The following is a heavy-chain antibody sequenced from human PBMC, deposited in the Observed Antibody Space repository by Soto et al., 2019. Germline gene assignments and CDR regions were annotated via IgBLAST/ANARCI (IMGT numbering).Heavy chain of an antibody. CDR1: GYSFTSYW. D-gene: IGHD4-4*01. J-gene: IGHJ6*02. V-gene: IGHV5-51*01. CDR3: ARRDRVTTPYYYGMDV. Sequence: GESLKISCKGSGYSFTSYWIGWVRQMPGKGLEWMGNIYPGDSDTRYSPSFQGQVTISADKSISTAYLQWSSLKASDTAMYYCARRDRVTTPYYYGMDVWGRGTTVTVSS. CDR2: IYPGDSDT.